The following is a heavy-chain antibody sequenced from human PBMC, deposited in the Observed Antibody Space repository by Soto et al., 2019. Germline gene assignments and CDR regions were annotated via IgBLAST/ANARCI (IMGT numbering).Heavy chain of an antibody. V-gene: IGHV3-33*01. CDR2: IWYDGSNK. D-gene: IGHD6-13*01. CDR3: ARGNKQHPGGYYYYMDV. Sequence: WGSLRLSCAASGFTFSSYGMHWVRQAPGKGLEWVAVIWYDGSNKYYADSVKGRFTISRDNSKNTLYLQMNSLRAEDTAVYYCARGNKQHPGGYYYYMDVWGKGTTVTVSS. J-gene: IGHJ6*03. CDR1: GFTFSSYG.